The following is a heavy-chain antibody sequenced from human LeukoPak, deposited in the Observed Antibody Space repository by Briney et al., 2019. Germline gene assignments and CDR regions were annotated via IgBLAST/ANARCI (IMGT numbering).Heavy chain of an antibody. CDR3: AREYYDYYEGFDY. Sequence: ASVKVSCKASGYTFTSYDSSWLRQAPGQGLEWMGRISAYNGNTNYAQKLQGRVTMTTDTSTRTAYMELRSLRSDDTAVYFCAREYYDYYEGFDYWGQETLVTVSS. CDR1: GYTFTSYD. CDR2: ISAYNGNT. V-gene: IGHV1-18*01. D-gene: IGHD3-22*01. J-gene: IGHJ4*02.